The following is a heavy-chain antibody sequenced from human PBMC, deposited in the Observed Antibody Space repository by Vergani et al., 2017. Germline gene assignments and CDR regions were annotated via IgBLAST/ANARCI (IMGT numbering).Heavy chain of an antibody. D-gene: IGHD3-16*01. CDR3: AKDGGLRYYYYGMDV. J-gene: IGHJ6*02. Sequence: QLQLQESGPGLVKPSETLSLTCTVSGGSISSGGYYWSWIRQHPGKGLEWIGEINHSGSTNYNPSLKSRVTISVDTSKNQFSLKLSSVTAADTAVYYCAKDGGLRYYYYGMDVWGQGTTVTVSS. V-gene: IGHV4-39*07. CDR2: INHSGST. CDR1: GGSISSGGYY.